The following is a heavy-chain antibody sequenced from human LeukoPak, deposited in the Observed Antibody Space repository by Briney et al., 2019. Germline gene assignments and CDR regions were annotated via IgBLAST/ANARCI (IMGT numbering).Heavy chain of an antibody. Sequence: GGSLRLSCATSGFTFTSYAMSWVRQAPGKGLEWVSAISYSVDNTYYADSVKGRFTISRDNSKNTLYLQMNSLRAEDTAVYYCAKDDYGYWFDPWGQGTLVAVSS. CDR2: ISYSVDNT. V-gene: IGHV3-23*01. D-gene: IGHD4/OR15-4a*01. CDR3: AKDDYGYWFDP. CDR1: GFTFTSYA. J-gene: IGHJ5*02.